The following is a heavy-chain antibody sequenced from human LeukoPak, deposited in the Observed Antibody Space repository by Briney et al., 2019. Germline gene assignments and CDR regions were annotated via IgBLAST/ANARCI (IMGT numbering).Heavy chain of an antibody. D-gene: IGHD3-22*01. J-gene: IGHJ3*02. Sequence: GASLKISCKGSGYSFTSYLIGWVRQMPGKGLEWMGINYPGASATRYSPSFQGQVTISADESISTAYLQWSSLKASDTAMYYCARLALLRLTYYYDSSGAFDIWGQGTMVTVSS. CDR2: NYPGASAT. CDR3: ARLALLRLTYYYDSSGAFDI. CDR1: GYSFTSYL. V-gene: IGHV5-51*01.